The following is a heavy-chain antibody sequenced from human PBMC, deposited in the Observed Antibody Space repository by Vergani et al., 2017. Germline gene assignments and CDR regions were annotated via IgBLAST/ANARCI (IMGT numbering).Heavy chain of an antibody. V-gene: IGHV3-23*01. J-gene: IGHJ6*03. CDR1: GFTFSSYG. CDR2: ISGSGGST. CDR3: AKGRGSSRSYCMDV. Sequence: EVQLLESGGGLVQPGGSLRLSCAASGFTFSSYGMSWVRQAPGKGLEWVSAISGSGGSTYYADSVKGRFTISRDKSKNTLYLQMNSLRAEDAAVYYCAKGRGSSRSYCMDVWGKGTTVTVSS. D-gene: IGHD2-2*01.